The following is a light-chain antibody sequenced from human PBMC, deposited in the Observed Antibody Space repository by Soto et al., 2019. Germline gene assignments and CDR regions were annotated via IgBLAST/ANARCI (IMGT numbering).Light chain of an antibody. J-gene: IGLJ1*01. CDR3: CSYAGSLYV. CDR2: VVS. V-gene: IGLV2-11*01. CDR1: SSDVGGYNY. Sequence: QSVLTQPRSVSGAPGQSVTISCTGTSSDVGGYNYVSWYQQHPGKAPKLMIYVVSKRPSGVPDRFSGSKSGNTASLTISGLQAEDEADYYCCSYAGSLYVFGTGTKVTVL.